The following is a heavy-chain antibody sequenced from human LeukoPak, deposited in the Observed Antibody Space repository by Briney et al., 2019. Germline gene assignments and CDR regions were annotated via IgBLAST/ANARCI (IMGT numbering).Heavy chain of an antibody. D-gene: IGHD3-3*01. CDR2: INHSGST. Sequence: PSETLSLTCAVYGGSFRGYYWSWIRQPPGKGLEWIGEINHSGSTNYNPSLKSRVTISVDTSKNQFSLKLRSVTAADTAVYYCARGRLFWSGQENWGQGTLVTVSS. CDR1: GGSFRGYY. J-gene: IGHJ4*02. CDR3: ARGRLFWSGQEN. V-gene: IGHV4-34*01.